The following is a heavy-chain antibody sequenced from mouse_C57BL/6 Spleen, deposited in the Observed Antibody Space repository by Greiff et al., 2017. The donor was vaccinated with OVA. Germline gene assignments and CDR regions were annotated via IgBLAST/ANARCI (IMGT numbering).Heavy chain of an antibody. CDR3: ATSYGNYDYYAMDY. V-gene: IGHV1-80*01. CDR2: IYPGDGAT. CDR1: GYAFSSYW. J-gene: IGHJ4*01. D-gene: IGHD2-10*01. Sequence: QVQLQQSGAELVKPGASVKISCKASGYAFSSYWMNWVKQRPGKGLEWIGQIYPGDGATNYNGKFKGKATLTADKSSSTAYMQLSSLTSEDSAVYFCATSYGNYDYYAMDYWGQGTSVTVSS.